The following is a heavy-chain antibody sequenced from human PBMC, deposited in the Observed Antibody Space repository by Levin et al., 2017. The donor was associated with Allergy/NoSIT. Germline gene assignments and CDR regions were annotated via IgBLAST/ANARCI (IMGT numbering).Heavy chain of an antibody. CDR3: AKEGLDYDGSGYFDY. CDR2: ISASGGGT. CDR1: GFTFSGYP. J-gene: IGHJ4*02. Sequence: PGGSLRLSCAASGFTFSGYPMSWVRQAPGKGLEWVSGISASGGGTYYADSVKGRFTISRDNSKNTLYLQMNSLRAEDMAVYYCAKEGLDYDGSGYFDYWGQGTLVAVSS. D-gene: IGHD3-22*01. V-gene: IGHV3-23*01.